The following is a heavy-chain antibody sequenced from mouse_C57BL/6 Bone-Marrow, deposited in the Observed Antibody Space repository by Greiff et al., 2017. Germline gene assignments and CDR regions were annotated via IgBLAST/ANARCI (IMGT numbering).Heavy chain of an antibody. CDR2: IWSGGST. CDR1: GFSLTSYG. V-gene: IGHV2-2*01. CDR3: ARRDSLFAY. Sequence: VQLQQSGPGLVQPSQSLSITCTVSGFSLTSYGVHWVRESPGKGLEWLGVIWSGGSTDYNAAFISRLSISKDNSKSQVFLKMNSLQADDTAIYYCARRDSLFAYWGQGTLVTVSA. J-gene: IGHJ3*01.